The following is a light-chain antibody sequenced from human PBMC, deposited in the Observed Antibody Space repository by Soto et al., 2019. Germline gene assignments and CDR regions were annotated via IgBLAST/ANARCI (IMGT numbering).Light chain of an antibody. CDR3: QQRSSWPRIT. Sequence: ILWTQSPGTLSLSPGERATLSCRASQSVSNNYLAWYQQKPGQAPRLLIYGASTRATGIPARFSGSGSGTDFTLTISRLEPEDFAVYYCQQRSSWPRITFGQGTRLEIK. CDR2: GAS. V-gene: IGKV3D-20*02. J-gene: IGKJ5*01. CDR1: QSVSNNY.